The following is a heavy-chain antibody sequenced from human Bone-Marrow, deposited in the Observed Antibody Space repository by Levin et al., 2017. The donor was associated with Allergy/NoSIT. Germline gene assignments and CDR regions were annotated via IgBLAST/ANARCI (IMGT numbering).Heavy chain of an antibody. J-gene: IGHJ6*02. V-gene: IGHV1-69*13. CDR1: GGTFSSYA. CDR2: IIPIFGTA. D-gene: IGHD6-19*01. Sequence: SVKVSCKASGGTFSSYAISWVRQAPGQGLEWMGGIIPIFGTANYAQKFQGRVTITADESTSTAYMELSSLRSEDTAVYYCARDEGIAVAGPYYYYGMDVWGQGTTVTVSS. CDR3: ARDEGIAVAGPYYYYGMDV.